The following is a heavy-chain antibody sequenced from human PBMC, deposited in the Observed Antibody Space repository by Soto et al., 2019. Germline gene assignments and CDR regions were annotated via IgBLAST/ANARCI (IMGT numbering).Heavy chain of an antibody. D-gene: IGHD2-2*02. J-gene: IGHJ6*02. V-gene: IGHV5-10-1*03. Sequence: EVQLVQSGAEVKKPGESLRISCKGSGYSFTSYWISWVRQMPGKGLEWMGRIDPSDSYTNYSPSFQGHVTISADKSISTAYLQWSSLKASDTAMYYCARQGVPAAIGVYYYYGMDVWGQGTTVTVSS. CDR3: ARQGVPAAIGVYYYYGMDV. CDR2: IDPSDSYT. CDR1: GYSFTSYW.